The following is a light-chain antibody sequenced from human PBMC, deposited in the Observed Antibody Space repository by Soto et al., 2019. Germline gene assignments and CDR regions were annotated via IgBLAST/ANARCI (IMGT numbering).Light chain of an antibody. CDR1: QSVAANY. CDR3: QQYGSSPPLT. V-gene: IGKV3-20*01. Sequence: EVVLTQSPGTLSLSPWERATLSCRASQSVAANYLAWYQQKPGQAPRLLIYGASSRATGIPDRFSGSGSGTDFTLTISRLEPEDFAVYYCQQYGSSPPLTFGGGTKVDIK. CDR2: GAS. J-gene: IGKJ4*01.